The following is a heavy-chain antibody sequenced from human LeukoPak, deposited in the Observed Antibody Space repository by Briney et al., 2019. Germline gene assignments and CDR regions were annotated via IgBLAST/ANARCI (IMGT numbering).Heavy chain of an antibody. CDR2: IKLDGRET. Sequence: GGSLRLSCDVSGFSFSYYWMRWVRQAPGKGREWVSYIKLDGRETYYRDSVKGRFTISRETAKNSLYLEMNNLGAEDTAVYYCATKAYCGGDCHSRYFQHWGQGTLVTVSS. V-gene: IGHV3-7*03. J-gene: IGHJ1*01. D-gene: IGHD2-21*02. CDR1: GFSFSYYW. CDR3: ATKAYCGGDCHSRYFQH.